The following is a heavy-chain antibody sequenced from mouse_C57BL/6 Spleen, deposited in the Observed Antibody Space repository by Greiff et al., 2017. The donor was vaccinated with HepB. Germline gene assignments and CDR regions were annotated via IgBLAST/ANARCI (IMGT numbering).Heavy chain of an antibody. CDR1: GYAFSSSW. D-gene: IGHD2-4*01. CDR3: ATSTMITEAWFAY. Sequence: LVESGPELVKPGASVKISCKASGYAFSSSWMNWVKQRPGKGLEWIGRIYPGDGDTNYNGKFKGKATLTADKSSSTAYMQLSSLTSEDSAVYFCATSTMITEAWFAYWGQGTLVTVSA. CDR2: IYPGDGDT. J-gene: IGHJ3*01. V-gene: IGHV1-82*01.